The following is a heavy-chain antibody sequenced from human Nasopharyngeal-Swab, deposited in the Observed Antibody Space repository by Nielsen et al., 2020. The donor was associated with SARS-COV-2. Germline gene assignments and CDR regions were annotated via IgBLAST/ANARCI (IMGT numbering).Heavy chain of an antibody. J-gene: IGHJ6*03. D-gene: IGHD2-2*03. V-gene: IGHV4-4*01. CDR1: GGSVSSNDW. CDR3: ARVDLVLVSSPILGLGPFFYYFYLDV. CDR2: VSHSGSM. Sequence: TLSIACAVSGGSVSSNDWWNWVRQYPGKGLERIGEVSHSGSMNYNPYLKSRVTLSMDKSKMQFSLRLTSVSDADTAVYFCARVDLVLVSSPILGLGPFFYYFYLDVWGKGTTVTVSS.